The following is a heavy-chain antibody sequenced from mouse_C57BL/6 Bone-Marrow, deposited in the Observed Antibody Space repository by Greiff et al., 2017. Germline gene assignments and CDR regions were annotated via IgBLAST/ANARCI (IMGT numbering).Heavy chain of an antibody. CDR1: GYTFTSYT. V-gene: IGHV1-4*01. CDR3: ARLADGNYEAY. CDR2: INPSSGYT. Sequence: QVQLQQSGAELARPGASVQMSCKASGYTFTSYTMHWVKQRPGQGLEWIGYINPSSGYTKYNQKFKDKATLTADKSSSTAYMQLSSLTSEYSAVYYCARLADGNYEAYWGQGTLVTVSA. J-gene: IGHJ3*01. D-gene: IGHD2-1*01.